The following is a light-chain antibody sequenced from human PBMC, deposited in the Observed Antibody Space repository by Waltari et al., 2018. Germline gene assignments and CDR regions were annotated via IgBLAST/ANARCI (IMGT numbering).Light chain of an antibody. CDR3: SSYTSSSTWV. V-gene: IGLV2-14*03. CDR1: SSQVGGYND. Sequence: QSALTQPASVSGSPGQSTTISCTGTSSQVGGYNDVAWYQQHPGKAPKLMIYDVSNRPSGVSNRFSGSKSGNTASLTISGLQAEDEADYYCSSYTSSSTWVFGGGTKLTVL. J-gene: IGLJ3*02. CDR2: DVS.